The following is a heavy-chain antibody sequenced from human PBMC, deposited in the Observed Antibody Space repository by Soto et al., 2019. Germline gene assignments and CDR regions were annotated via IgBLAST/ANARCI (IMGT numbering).Heavy chain of an antibody. V-gene: IGHV4-34*01. D-gene: IGHD2-2*01. CDR1: GGSFSGYY. Sequence: PSETLSLTCAVYGGSFSGYYWSWIRQPPGKGLEWIGEINHSGSTNYNPSLKSRVTISVDTSKNQFSLKLSSVTAADTAVYYCARGTLGQKKIVVVPAAMGNFFHNWFDPWGQGTPVTVSP. CDR3: ARGTLGQKKIVVVPAAMGNFFHNWFDP. CDR2: INHSGST. J-gene: IGHJ5*02.